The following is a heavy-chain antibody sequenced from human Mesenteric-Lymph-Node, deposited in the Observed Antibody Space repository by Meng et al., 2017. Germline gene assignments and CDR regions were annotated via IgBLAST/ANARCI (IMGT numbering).Heavy chain of an antibody. J-gene: IGHJ4*02. D-gene: IGHD5-12*01. CDR2: ISKSGDII. CDR3: ARESAYDKYDY. CDR1: GFNFGTSW. Sequence: GESLKISCVASGFNFGTSWMNWVRQAPGKGLEWISYISKSGDIINYADSVEGRFTISRDNAKNSLYLQMNSLRGEDTAVYYCARESAYDKYDYWGQGTLVTVSS. V-gene: IGHV3-48*03.